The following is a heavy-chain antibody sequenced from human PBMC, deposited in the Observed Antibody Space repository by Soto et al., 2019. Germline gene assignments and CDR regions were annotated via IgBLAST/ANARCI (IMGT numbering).Heavy chain of an antibody. J-gene: IGHJ6*02. Sequence: EVQLVESGGGLGKPGGSLRLSCEASGLTFTNAWVTWVRQAPGKGLEWVGRIKSKTDGGTIDYAAPVKGRFSISRDDSKNTLYLQMNSLKTEDTAVYYCVNSGYYQGVDVWGQGTTVIVSS. V-gene: IGHV3-15*07. CDR3: VNSGYYQGVDV. D-gene: IGHD1-20*01. CDR1: GLTFTNAW. CDR2: IKSKTDGGTI.